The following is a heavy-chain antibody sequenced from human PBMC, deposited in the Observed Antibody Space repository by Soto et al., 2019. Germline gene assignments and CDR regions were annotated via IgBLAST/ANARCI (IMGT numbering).Heavy chain of an antibody. CDR3: TTDEPSSSSPQEDWFDP. D-gene: IGHD6-6*01. CDR1: GFIFSDYY. J-gene: IGHJ5*02. Sequence: PGGSLRLSCAASGFIFSDYYIDWVRQAPGKGLEWVGRSKNKANNDTSEYAASVKGRFIISRDESKNSLYPQMNSLKTEDTAVYYCTTDEPSSSSPQEDWFDPWGQGTLVTVSS. CDR2: SKNKANNDTS. V-gene: IGHV3-72*01.